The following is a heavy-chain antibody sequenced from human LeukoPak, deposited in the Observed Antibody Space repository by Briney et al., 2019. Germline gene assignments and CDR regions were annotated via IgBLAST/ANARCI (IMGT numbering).Heavy chain of an antibody. V-gene: IGHV3-74*03. CDR2: ISPDGSTT. CDR3: ARGSSIAAALFDP. Sequence: GGSLRLSCAASGFTFSRYWMHWVRQAPGKGLMWVSRISPDGSTTLYADSVKGRFTISRDNAKNTLYLQMNSLGAEDTAVYYCARGSSIAAALFDPWGQGTLVTVSS. D-gene: IGHD6-13*01. J-gene: IGHJ5*02. CDR1: GFTFSRYW.